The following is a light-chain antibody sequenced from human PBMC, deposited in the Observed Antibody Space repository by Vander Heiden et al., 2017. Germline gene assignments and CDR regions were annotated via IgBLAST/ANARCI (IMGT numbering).Light chain of an antibody. CDR2: GAS. J-gene: IGKJ1*01. V-gene: IGKV3-15*01. CDR3: QQTKA. CDR1: QSVGNN. Sequence: IVMTQSPVTLSVSPGERATLSCRASQSVGNNLACDQQKPGQAPRLLIYGASTRATGIPDRFSGSGSGTEFTLTISSLQSEDFESYDGQQTKAFGQGTKVEIK.